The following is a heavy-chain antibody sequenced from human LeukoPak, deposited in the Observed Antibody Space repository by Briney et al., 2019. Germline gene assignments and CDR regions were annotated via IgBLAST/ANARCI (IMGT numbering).Heavy chain of an antibody. CDR3: ARQLGADYDFLTGPYYFDY. Sequence: GASVKVSCKTSGYTFSDYYIHWIRQAPGQGLEWVGWINPNSGDTDYAQKFQGRVTVTRDTSISTAYLQWSSLKASDTAMYYCARQLGADYDFLTGPYYFDYWGQGTLVTVSS. CDR2: INPNSGDT. D-gene: IGHD3-9*01. J-gene: IGHJ4*02. CDR1: GYTFSDYY. V-gene: IGHV1-2*02.